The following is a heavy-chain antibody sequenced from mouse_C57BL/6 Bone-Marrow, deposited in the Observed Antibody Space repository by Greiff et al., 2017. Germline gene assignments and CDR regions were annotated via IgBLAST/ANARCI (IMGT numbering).Heavy chain of an antibody. CDR3: ARRGGYYDAMDY. D-gene: IGHD2-2*01. J-gene: IGHJ4*01. Sequence: QVQLQQSGAELARPGASVKLSCKASGYTFTSYGISWVKQRTGQGLEWIGEIYPRSGNTYYNEKFKGKATLTADKSSSTAYMELRSLTSEDSAVYFCARRGGYYDAMDYWGQGTSVTVAS. CDR2: IYPRSGNT. CDR1: GYTFTSYG. V-gene: IGHV1-81*01.